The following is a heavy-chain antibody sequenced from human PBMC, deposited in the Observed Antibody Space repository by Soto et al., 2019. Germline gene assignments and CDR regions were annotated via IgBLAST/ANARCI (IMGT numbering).Heavy chain of an antibody. CDR3: ARDSITYYYDSSGYFDY. CDR2: ISYDGSNK. V-gene: IGHV3-30-3*01. Sequence: PGGSLRLSCAASGFTFSSYAMHWVRQAPGKGLEWVAVISYDGSNKYYADSVKGRFTISRDNSKNTLYLQMNSLRAEDTAVYYCARDSITYYYDSSGYFDYWGQGTLVTVSS. CDR1: GFTFSSYA. J-gene: IGHJ4*02. D-gene: IGHD3-22*01.